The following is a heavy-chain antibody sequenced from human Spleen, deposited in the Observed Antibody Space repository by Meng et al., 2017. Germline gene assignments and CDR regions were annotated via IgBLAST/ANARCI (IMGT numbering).Heavy chain of an antibody. Sequence: SETLSLTCVVSGGSFSDYYWSWIRQPPGKGLEWIGEINHSGSTNYNPSLESRATISVDTSQNNLSLKLSSVTAADSAVYYCARGIGARPDVWDYWGQGTLVTVSS. CDR3: ARGIGARPDVWDY. CDR2: INHSGST. CDR1: GGSFSDYY. J-gene: IGHJ4*02. D-gene: IGHD6-6*01. V-gene: IGHV4-34*01.